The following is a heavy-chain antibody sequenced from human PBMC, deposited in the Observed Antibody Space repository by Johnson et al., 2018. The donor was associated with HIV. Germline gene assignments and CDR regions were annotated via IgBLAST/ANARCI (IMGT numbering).Heavy chain of an antibody. V-gene: IGHV3-20*04. CDR2: IDWNGGRQ. D-gene: IGHD3-22*01. CDR1: GFTFDDYG. J-gene: IGHJ3*02. Sequence: VQLVESGGGVVRPGGSLRLSCVASGFTFDDYGMSWVRQGPGKGLEWVSGIDWNGGRQGYVDSVKGRFIISRDNAKHSLYLQMNSLRAEDTAVYYCARDRGYWDAFDIWGQGTMVTVSS. CDR3: ARDRGYWDAFDI.